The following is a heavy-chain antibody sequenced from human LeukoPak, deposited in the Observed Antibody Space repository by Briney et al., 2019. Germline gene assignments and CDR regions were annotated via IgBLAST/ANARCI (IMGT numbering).Heavy chain of an antibody. J-gene: IGHJ3*02. CDR2: ISHDGSDK. Sequence: GGSMRLSCAASGFTLKIYPMHWVRQTPGKGLEWLSVISHDGSDKNNADSVKGRFIISRDNSKNTVFLQLNSLRPEDTAMYYCAREGVQTTVDAFDIWGLGTMVIVSS. CDR1: GFTLKIYP. D-gene: IGHD4-17*01. CDR3: AREGVQTTVDAFDI. V-gene: IGHV3-30*04.